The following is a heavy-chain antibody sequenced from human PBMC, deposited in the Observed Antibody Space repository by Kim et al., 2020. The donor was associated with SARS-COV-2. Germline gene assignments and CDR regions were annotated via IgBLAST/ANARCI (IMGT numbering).Heavy chain of an antibody. CDR2: IYSGGNT. V-gene: IGHV3-53*01. CDR1: GFSVSNNY. Sequence: GGSLRLSCAASGFSVSNNYMSWVRQAPGKGLEWVSVIYSGGNTYYADSVKGRFTISRDNSKNTLYLQMNSLRAEDTAVYYCARDQAGSGYYPLWGQGTLVTVSS. J-gene: IGHJ4*02. D-gene: IGHD3-22*01. CDR3: ARDQAGSGYYPL.